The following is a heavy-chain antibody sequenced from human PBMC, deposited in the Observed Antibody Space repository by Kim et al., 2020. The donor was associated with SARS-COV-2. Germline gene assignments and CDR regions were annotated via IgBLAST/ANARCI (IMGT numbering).Heavy chain of an antibody. V-gene: IGHV3-9*01. CDR1: GFTFDDYA. CDR3: AKGADYDFWSRLDY. J-gene: IGHJ4*02. D-gene: IGHD3-3*01. Sequence: GGSLRLSCAASGFTFDDYAMHWVRQAPGKGLEWVSGISWNSCSIGYADSVKGRFTISRDNAKNSLYLQMNSLRAEDTALYYCAKGADYDFWSRLDYWGQGTLVTVSS. CDR2: ISWNSCSI.